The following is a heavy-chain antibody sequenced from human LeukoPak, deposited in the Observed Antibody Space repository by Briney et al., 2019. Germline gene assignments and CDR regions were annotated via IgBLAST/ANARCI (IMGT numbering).Heavy chain of an antibody. D-gene: IGHD3-22*01. V-gene: IGHV5-51*03. CDR2: IYPGDCDT. CDR3: AIRQYYYDSSGSHWDAFAI. J-gene: IGHJ3*02. CDR1: GYIFTSYW. Sequence: GESLNISCKGSGYIFTSYWIGWVRQMPGKGLEWMGIIYPGDCDTRYSPSFQGQVTISAEKSIRTAYLKWSSLKASDTAMYYCAIRQYYYDSSGSHWDAFAIWGQGTMVTVSS.